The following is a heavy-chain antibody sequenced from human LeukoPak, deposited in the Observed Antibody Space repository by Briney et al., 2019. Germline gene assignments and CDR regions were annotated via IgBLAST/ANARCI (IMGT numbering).Heavy chain of an antibody. J-gene: IGHJ4*02. CDR3: ARDGYSGYDGWSDY. Sequence: PSETLSLTCTVSGGSISSYYWSWIRQPAGKGLEWIGRIYTSGSTNYNPSLKSRVTMSVDTSKNQFSLKLSSVTAADTAVYYCARDGYSGYDGWSDYWGQGTLVTVSS. CDR2: IYTSGST. V-gene: IGHV4-4*07. D-gene: IGHD5-12*01. CDR1: GGSISSYY.